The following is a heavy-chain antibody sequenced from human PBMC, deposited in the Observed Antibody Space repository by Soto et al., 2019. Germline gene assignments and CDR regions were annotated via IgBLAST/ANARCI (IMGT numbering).Heavy chain of an antibody. CDR1: GYTFTGYY. Sequence: GASVKVSCKASGYTFTGYYMHWVRQAPGQGLECMGWISGYNGNTNYVQNLQGRVTMTTDTSTYTAYMELRSLRSDDTAVYYCARDRQDLRTGLYYGMDVWGQGTAVTVSS. J-gene: IGHJ6*02. CDR2: ISGYNGNT. CDR3: ARDRQDLRTGLYYGMDV. D-gene: IGHD2-2*01. V-gene: IGHV1-18*04.